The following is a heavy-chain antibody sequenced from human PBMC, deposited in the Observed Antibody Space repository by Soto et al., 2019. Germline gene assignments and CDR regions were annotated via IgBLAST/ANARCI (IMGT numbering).Heavy chain of an antibody. D-gene: IGHD2-2*01. Sequence: SVSNAWMNWVRQAPGKGLEWFGRIKSKTDGGTTDYAAPVKGRFTISRDDSKNTLYLQMNSLKTEDTAVYYCTTEVGYCISTSCYADYYYGMDVWGQGTTVTVSS. V-gene: IGHV3-15*07. J-gene: IGHJ6*02. CDR3: TTEVGYCISTSCYADYYYGMDV. CDR1: SVSNAW. CDR2: IKSKTDGGTT.